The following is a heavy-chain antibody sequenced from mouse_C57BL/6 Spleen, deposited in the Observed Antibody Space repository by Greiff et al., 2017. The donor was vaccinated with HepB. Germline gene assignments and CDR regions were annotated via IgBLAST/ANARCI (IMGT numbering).Heavy chain of an antibody. J-gene: IGHJ1*03. V-gene: IGHV5-9-1*02. CDR2: ISSGGDYI. Sequence: EVNVVESGEGLVKPGGSLKLSCAASGFTFSSYAMSWVRQTPEKRLEWVAYISSGGDYIYYADTVKGRFTISRDNARNTLYLQMSSLKSEDTAMYYCTRDSNYEYFDVWGTGTTVTVSS. CDR3: TRDSNYEYFDV. CDR1: GFTFSSYA. D-gene: IGHD2-5*01.